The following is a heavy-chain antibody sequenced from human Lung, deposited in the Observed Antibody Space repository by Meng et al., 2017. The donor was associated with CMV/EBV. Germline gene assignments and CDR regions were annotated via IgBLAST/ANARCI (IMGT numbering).Heavy chain of an antibody. Sequence: CTVSGGSISSGGYYWSWIRQHPGKGLEWIGYIYYSGSTYYNPSLKNRVTISVDTSKNQFSLKLSSVTAADTAVYYCARDRSSDWFDPWGQGTLVTVSS. D-gene: IGHD3-10*01. J-gene: IGHJ5*02. CDR1: GGSISSGGYY. CDR2: IYYSGST. CDR3: ARDRSSDWFDP. V-gene: IGHV4-31*03.